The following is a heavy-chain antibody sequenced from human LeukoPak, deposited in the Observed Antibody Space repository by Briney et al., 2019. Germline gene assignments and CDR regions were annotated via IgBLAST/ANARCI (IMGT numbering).Heavy chain of an antibody. Sequence: PSETLSLTCTVSGGSIGSYYWSWIRQPPGKGLEWIGYIYYSGSTNYNPSLKSRVTISVDTSKNQFSLKLSSVTAADTAVYYCAREDTYGPIGYWGQGTLVTVSS. J-gene: IGHJ4*02. CDR2: IYYSGST. D-gene: IGHD4/OR15-4a*01. V-gene: IGHV4-59*01. CDR1: GGSIGSYY. CDR3: AREDTYGPIGY.